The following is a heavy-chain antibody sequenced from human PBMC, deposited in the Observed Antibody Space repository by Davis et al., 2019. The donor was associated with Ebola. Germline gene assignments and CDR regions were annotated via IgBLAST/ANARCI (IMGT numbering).Heavy chain of an antibody. J-gene: IGHJ6*02. CDR1: GFRFSSHW. V-gene: IGHV5-51*01. CDR3: ARLSSSSWFHGMDV. CDR2: IYAGDSDT. D-gene: IGHD6-13*01. Sequence: GESLKISCTASGFRFSSHWIAWVRQMPGKGLEWMAIIYAGDSDTRYSPSFEGQVTISADKSISTAYLQWSSLKASDTAMYYCARLSSSSWFHGMDVWGQGTTVTVSS.